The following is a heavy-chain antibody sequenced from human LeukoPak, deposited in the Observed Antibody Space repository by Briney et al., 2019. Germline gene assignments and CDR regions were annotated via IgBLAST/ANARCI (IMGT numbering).Heavy chain of an antibody. J-gene: IGHJ4*02. D-gene: IGHD5-12*01. V-gene: IGHV3-30*02. CDR1: GFTFSSYG. Sequence: PGGSLRLSCASSGFTFSSYGMHCVRQAPGKGLEWVTFIRYDGSNKYYADSVKGRFTISRDNSKNTLYLQMNSLRAEDTAVYYCARESGYDLGGLDYWGQGTLVTVSS. CDR3: ARESGYDLGGLDY. CDR2: IRYDGSNK.